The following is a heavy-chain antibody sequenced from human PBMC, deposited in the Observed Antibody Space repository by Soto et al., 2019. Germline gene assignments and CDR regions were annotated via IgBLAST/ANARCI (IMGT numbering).Heavy chain of an antibody. CDR2: ISAYSGYT. CDR1: GYTFSSYG. J-gene: IGHJ4*02. CDR3: ARGIEYSNSSPRFDH. D-gene: IGHD6-6*01. V-gene: IGHV1-18*01. Sequence: ASVKVSCKASGYTFSSYGISWVRQAPGQGLEWMGWISAYSGYTNYAQKFQGRVTMTTDTSTTTAYMELRGLRSDDTAVYFCARGIEYSNSSPRFDHWGQGTLVTAPQ.